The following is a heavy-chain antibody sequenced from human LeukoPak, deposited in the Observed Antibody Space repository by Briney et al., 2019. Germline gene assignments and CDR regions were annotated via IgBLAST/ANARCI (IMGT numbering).Heavy chain of an antibody. J-gene: IGHJ4*02. CDR2: ISGDGGST. CDR1: GFTFDDYA. Sequence: GGSLRLSCAASGFTFDDYAMHWVRQAPGKGLEWVSLISGDGGSTYYADSVKGRFTISRDNSKNSLYLQMNSLRTEDTALYYCAKHIFPTTVTNFDYWGQGTLVTVSS. D-gene: IGHD4-17*01. V-gene: IGHV3-43*02. CDR3: AKHIFPTTVTNFDY.